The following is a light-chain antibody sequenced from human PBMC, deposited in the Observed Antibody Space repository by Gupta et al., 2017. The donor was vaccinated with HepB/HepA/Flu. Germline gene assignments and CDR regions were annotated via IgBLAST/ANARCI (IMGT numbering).Light chain of an antibody. Sequence: QSALTQPASVSGSPGQSITISCTGTSSDLGSYNLVSWYQQHPGKAPKLMIDEVSRRPSGVSNRFSGAKSGNTASLTISGLQAEDEADYYCCSYAGSKVFGTGTKVTVL. CDR2: EVS. V-gene: IGLV2-23*02. CDR3: CSYAGSKV. CDR1: SSDLGSYNL. J-gene: IGLJ1*01.